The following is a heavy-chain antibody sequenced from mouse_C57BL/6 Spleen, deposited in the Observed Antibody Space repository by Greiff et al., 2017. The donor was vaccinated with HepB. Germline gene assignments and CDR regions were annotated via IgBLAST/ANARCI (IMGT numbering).Heavy chain of an antibody. CDR1: GYTFTSYW. V-gene: IGHV1-55*01. D-gene: IGHD1-1*01. CDR2: IYPGSGST. J-gene: IGHJ4*01. Sequence: QVHVQQPGAELVKPGASVKMSCKASGYTFTSYWITWVKQRPGQGLEWIGDIYPGSGSTNYNEKFKSKATLTVDTSSSTAYMQLSSLTSEDSAVYYSARREGLRFCAMDYWGKGTSVTVSS. CDR3: ARREGLRFCAMDY.